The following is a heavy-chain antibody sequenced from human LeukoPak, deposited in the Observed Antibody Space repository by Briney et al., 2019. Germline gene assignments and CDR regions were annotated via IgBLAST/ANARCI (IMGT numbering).Heavy chain of an antibody. CDR1: GGSISSYY. V-gene: IGHV4-59*01. CDR3: ARLLSMVRGVVDYFDY. Sequence: PSETLSLTCTVSGGSISSYYWSWIRQPPGKGLEWIGYIYYSGSTNYNPSLKSRVTISVDTSKNQFSLKLSSVTAADTAAYYCARLLSMVRGVVDYFDYWGQGTLVTVSS. J-gene: IGHJ4*02. CDR2: IYYSGST. D-gene: IGHD3-10*01.